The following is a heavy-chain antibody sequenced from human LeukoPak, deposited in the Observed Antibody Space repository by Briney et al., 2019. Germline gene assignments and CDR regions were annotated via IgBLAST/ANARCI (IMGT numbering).Heavy chain of an antibody. D-gene: IGHD3-10*01. CDR3: TRILWFGELQEPSDY. J-gene: IGHJ4*02. CDR1: GFTFSSYS. Sequence: PGGSLRLSCAASGFTFSSYSMNWVRQAPGKGLEWVSSISSSSSYIYYADSVKGRFTISRDNAKNSLYLQMNSLRAEDTAVYYCTRILWFGELQEPSDYWGQGTLVTVSS. V-gene: IGHV3-21*01. CDR2: ISSSSSYI.